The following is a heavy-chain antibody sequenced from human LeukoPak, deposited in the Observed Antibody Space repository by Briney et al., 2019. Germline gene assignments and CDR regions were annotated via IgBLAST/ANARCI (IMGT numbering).Heavy chain of an antibody. CDR1: GFTFSSYW. V-gene: IGHV3-74*01. D-gene: IGHD5-24*01. Sequence: GGSLRLSCAASGFTFSSYWMHWVRQAPGKGLVWVSRISDGGSTTTYADSVKGRFTISRDNAKNTLYLQMNGLRAEDTAVYYCARDWVYKIDYWGRGTLVTVSS. CDR3: ARDWVYKIDY. J-gene: IGHJ4*02. CDR2: ISDGGSTT.